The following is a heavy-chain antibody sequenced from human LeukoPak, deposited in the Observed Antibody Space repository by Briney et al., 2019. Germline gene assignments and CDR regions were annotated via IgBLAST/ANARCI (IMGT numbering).Heavy chain of an antibody. J-gene: IGHJ6*02. V-gene: IGHV4-39*02. CDR1: GGSVSSSDSY. D-gene: IGHD6-6*01. CDR3: ARTRHYYYYGMDV. Sequence: SETLSLTCTVSGGSVSSSDSYWSWVRQPPGKGLEWIGSICFSRTTYYNPSLKSRVTMSIDTSKNHFSLKVASVTAADTAVYYCARTRHYYYYGMDVWGQGTTVTVSS. CDR2: ICFSRTT.